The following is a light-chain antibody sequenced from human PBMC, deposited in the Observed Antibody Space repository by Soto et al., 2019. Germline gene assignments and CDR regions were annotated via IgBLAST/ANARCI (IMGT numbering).Light chain of an antibody. CDR3: SSYAGSDKMI. Sequence: QSALTQPPSASGSPGQSVTLSCTGSSSDVGGYEHVSWYQQHPGRVPKPLIYDVSKRLSGVPDRFSGSKSGNTASLTVSGLQAEDEADYYCSSYAGSDKMIFGGGTKVTVL. V-gene: IGLV2-8*01. J-gene: IGLJ2*01. CDR2: DVS. CDR1: SSDVGGYEH.